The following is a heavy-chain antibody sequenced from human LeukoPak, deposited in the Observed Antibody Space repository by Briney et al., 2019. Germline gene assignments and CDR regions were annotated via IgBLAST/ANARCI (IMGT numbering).Heavy chain of an antibody. J-gene: IGHJ4*02. CDR1: GFTFTSYW. Sequence: GGSLRLSCAAPGFTFTSYWMHWVRQAPGKGLVWVSRINSDGSSTNYADSVKGRFTISRDNAKNTLYLQVNSLRAEDTAVYFCARGTNYYDSTGMSDWGQGTLVTVSS. V-gene: IGHV3-74*01. CDR3: ARGTNYYDSTGMSD. CDR2: INSDGSST. D-gene: IGHD3-22*01.